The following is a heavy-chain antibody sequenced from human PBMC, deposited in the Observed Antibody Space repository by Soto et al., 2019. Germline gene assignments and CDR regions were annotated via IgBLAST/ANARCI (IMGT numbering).Heavy chain of an antibody. CDR1: GFLFSTYA. CDR2: ISYDGRNK. D-gene: IGHD1-26*01. Sequence: PGGSLRLSCASSGFLFSTYAMHWVRQAPGKGLEWVTFISYDGRNKYHAESVKGRFTISRDNAKKSLYLQMNSLRAEDTAVYYCARGRIVGAFDAFDLWGQGTMVTVSS. J-gene: IGHJ3*01. CDR3: ARGRIVGAFDAFDL. V-gene: IGHV3-30*04.